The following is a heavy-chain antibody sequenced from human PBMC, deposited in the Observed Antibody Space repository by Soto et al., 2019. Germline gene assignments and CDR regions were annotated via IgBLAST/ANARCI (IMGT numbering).Heavy chain of an antibody. V-gene: IGHV4-34*01. Sequence: SETLSLTCAVYGGSFSCYYWSWIRQPPGKGLEWIGEINHSGSTNYDPSLKSRVTISVDTSKNQFSLKLSSVTAADTAVYYCARRPRPYYDILTGYGVYAFDIWGQGTMVTVSS. CDR2: INHSGST. J-gene: IGHJ3*02. CDR3: ARRPRPYYDILTGYGVYAFDI. D-gene: IGHD3-9*01. CDR1: GGSFSCYY.